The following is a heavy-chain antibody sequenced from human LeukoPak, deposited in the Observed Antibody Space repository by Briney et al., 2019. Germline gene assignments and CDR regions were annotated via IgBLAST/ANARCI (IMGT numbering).Heavy chain of an antibody. D-gene: IGHD3-22*01. J-gene: IGHJ3*02. CDR3: ARAARMYYYDSSDDAFDI. V-gene: IGHV3-13*01. CDR2: IGTAGDT. CDR1: GLTFSSYD. Sequence: GGSLRLSCAASGLTFSSYDMHWVRQATGKGLEWVSAIGTAGDTYYPGSVKGRFTISRENAKNSLYLQMNSLRAGDTAVYYCARAARMYYYDSSDDAFDIWGQGTMVTVSS.